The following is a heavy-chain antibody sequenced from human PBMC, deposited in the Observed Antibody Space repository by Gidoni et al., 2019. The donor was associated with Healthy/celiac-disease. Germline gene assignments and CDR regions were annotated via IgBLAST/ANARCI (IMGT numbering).Heavy chain of an antibody. D-gene: IGHD2-21*02. CDR1: GFTFSSYW. V-gene: IGHV3-7*01. CDR2: IKQDGSEK. Sequence: EVQLVESGGGLVQPGGSLRLSCAASGFTFSSYWMSWVRQAPGKGLEWVANIKQDGSEKYYVDSVKGRFTISRDNAKNSLYLQMNSLRAEDTAVYYCARDMWVTAILFDYWGQGTLVTVSS. CDR3: ARDMWVTAILFDY. J-gene: IGHJ4*02.